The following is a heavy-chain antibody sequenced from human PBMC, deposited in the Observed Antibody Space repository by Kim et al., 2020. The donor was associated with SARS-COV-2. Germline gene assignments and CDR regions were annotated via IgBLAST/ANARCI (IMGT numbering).Heavy chain of an antibody. J-gene: IGHJ4*02. CDR3: AGSLNYDFWSGYAPNPLDY. V-gene: IGHV4-4*07. CDR1: GGSISSYY. Sequence: SETLSLTCTVSGGSISSYYWSWIRQPAGKGLEWIGRIYTSGSTNYNPSLKSRVTMSVDTSKNQFSLKLSSVTAADTAVYYCAGSLNYDFWSGYAPNPLDYWGQGTLVTVSS. D-gene: IGHD3-3*01. CDR2: IYTSGST.